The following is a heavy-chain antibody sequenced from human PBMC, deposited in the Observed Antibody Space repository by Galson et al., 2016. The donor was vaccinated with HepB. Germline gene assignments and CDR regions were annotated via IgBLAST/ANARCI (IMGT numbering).Heavy chain of an antibody. J-gene: IGHJ3*01. CDR2: TNQDGSGK. CDR1: GFTFSAYW. Sequence: SLRLSCAASGFTFSAYWMAWIRQAPGKGLEWVAHTNQDGSGKHYVDSATGRFTVSRANAKNSVFLEMNSLRAEDTAVYYCVSGYTSGMWGQGTTVTASS. V-gene: IGHV3-7*01. CDR3: VSGYTSGM. D-gene: IGHD6-19*01.